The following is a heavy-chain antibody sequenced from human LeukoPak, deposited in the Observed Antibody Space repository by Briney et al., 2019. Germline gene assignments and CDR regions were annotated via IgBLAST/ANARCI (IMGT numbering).Heavy chain of an antibody. D-gene: IGHD1-26*01. V-gene: IGHV1-69*06. CDR3: ARIDSRRATGFDP. Sequence: SVKVSCKASGGTFSSYAISWVRQAAGQGHEWMGGIIPIFGTANYAQKFQGRVTITADKSTSTAYMELSSLRSEDTAVYYCARIDSRRATGFDPWGQGTLVTVSS. CDR1: GGTFSSYA. CDR2: IIPIFGTA. J-gene: IGHJ5*02.